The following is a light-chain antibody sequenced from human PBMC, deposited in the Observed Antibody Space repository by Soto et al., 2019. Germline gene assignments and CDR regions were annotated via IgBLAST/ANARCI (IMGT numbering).Light chain of an antibody. J-gene: IGLJ7*01. V-gene: IGLV1-44*01. CDR3: AAWDDSLSGPV. CDR1: SSNIGSNT. Sequence: QSVLTQPPSASGTPGQRVTISCSGSSSNIGSNTVNWYQQIPGTAPKLLIYSNNQRPSGVPDRFSGPKSGTSASLAISGLQSEDEADYYCAAWDDSLSGPVFGGGTQLTV. CDR2: SNN.